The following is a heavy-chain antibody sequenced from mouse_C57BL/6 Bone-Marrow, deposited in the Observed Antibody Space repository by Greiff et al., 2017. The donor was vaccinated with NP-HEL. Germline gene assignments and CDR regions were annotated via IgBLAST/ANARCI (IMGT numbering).Heavy chain of an antibody. CDR3: AVVADFDY. D-gene: IGHD1-1*01. CDR2: IYPGDGDT. J-gene: IGHJ2*01. V-gene: IGHV1-82*01. Sequence: QVQLKESGPELVKPGASVKISCKASGYAFSSSWMNWVKQRPGKGLEWIGRIYPGDGDTNYNGKFKGKATLTADKSSSTAYMQLSSLTSEDSAVYFCAVVADFDYWGQGTTLTVSS. CDR1: GYAFSSSW.